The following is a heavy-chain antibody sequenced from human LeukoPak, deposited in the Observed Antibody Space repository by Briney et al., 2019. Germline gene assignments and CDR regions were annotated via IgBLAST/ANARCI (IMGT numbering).Heavy chain of an antibody. CDR2: INPNSGGT. Sequence: ASVKVSCKSSGYTFTDYYMHWVRQAPGQGPEWTGWINPNSGGTNYAQKFQGRVTMTRDTSISTAYMELSRLRSDDTAVYYCVRDGSFDYWGQGTQVTVSS. CDR3: VRDGSFDY. J-gene: IGHJ4*02. V-gene: IGHV1-2*02. CDR1: GYTFTDYY.